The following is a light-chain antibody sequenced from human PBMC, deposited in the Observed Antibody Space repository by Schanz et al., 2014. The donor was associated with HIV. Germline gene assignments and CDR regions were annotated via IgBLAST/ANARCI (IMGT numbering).Light chain of an antibody. CDR2: GNS. V-gene: IGLV1-40*01. Sequence: QSVLTQPPSVSGAPGQGVTISCTGSTSNIGANYDVHWYQQLPGTAPKLLIYGNSNRPSGVPDRFSGFKSDTSASLAITGLQAEDEADYYCCSYAGSYVFGTGTKLTVL. J-gene: IGLJ1*01. CDR1: TSNIGANYD. CDR3: CSYAGSYV.